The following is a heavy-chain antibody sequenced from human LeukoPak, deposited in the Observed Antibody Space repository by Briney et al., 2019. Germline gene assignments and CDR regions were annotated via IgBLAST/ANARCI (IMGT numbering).Heavy chain of an antibody. CDR2: ISSSGSTI. Sequence: GGSLRLSCAASGFTFSSYWMSWVRQARGKGLEWVSYISSSGSTIYYADSVKGRFTISRDNAKNSLYLQMNSLRAEDTAVYYCAKQRGYSGYHGYWGQGTLVTVSS. J-gene: IGHJ4*02. CDR3: AKQRGYSGYHGY. D-gene: IGHD5-12*01. V-gene: IGHV3-48*04. CDR1: GFTFSSYW.